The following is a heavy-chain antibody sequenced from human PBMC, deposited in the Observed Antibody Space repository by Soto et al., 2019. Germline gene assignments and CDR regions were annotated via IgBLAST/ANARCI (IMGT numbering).Heavy chain of an antibody. CDR3: ARDLYGLDV. J-gene: IGHJ6*02. V-gene: IGHV3-11*01. CDR2: ISRTDSSK. CDR1: GFSFSDYD. Sequence: QVQLVESGGGLVKPGGSLRLSCAATGFSFSDYDMTWIRQAPGQGLEWLSYISRTDSSKYYAGSVKGRFTISVDSATRSVYLQMNSLRADDPAVYYCARDLYGLDVWGQGTTVIVSS.